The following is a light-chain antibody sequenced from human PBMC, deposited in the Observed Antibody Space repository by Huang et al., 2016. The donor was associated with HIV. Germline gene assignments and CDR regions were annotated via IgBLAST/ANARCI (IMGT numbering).Light chain of an antibody. V-gene: IGKV3-15*01. CDR1: QSVSSN. CDR2: GAS. CDR3: QQYNNWPWT. Sequence: DKVMTQSPATLSVSPGERATLSCRASQSVSSNLAWYQQKPGQAPRILMYGASTRATGSPARVRGSGAGTEFTLTISSLQSEDFAVYYCQQYNNWPWTFGQGTKVEIK. J-gene: IGKJ1*01.